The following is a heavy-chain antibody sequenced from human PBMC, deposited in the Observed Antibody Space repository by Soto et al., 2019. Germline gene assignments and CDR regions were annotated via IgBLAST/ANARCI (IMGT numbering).Heavy chain of an antibody. CDR2: ISYDGSNK. V-gene: IGHV3-30*18. D-gene: IGHD3-10*01. CDR3: AKDQAPISPMVRGVLNYYYYYGMDV. CDR1: GFTFSSYG. J-gene: IGHJ6*02. Sequence: SLRLSCAASGFTFSSYGMHWVRQAPGKGLEWVAVISYDGSNKYYADSVKGRFTISRDNSKNTLYLQMNSLRAEDTAVYYCAKDQAPISPMVRGVLNYYYYYGMDVWGQGTTVTVSS.